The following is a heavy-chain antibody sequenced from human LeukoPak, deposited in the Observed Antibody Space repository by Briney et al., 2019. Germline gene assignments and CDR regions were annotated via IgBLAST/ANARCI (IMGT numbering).Heavy chain of an antibody. CDR3: ARIITMIVVVIGGGIDY. Sequence: GGSLRLXCAASGFTFSSYAMSWVRQAPGKGLEWVSAISGSGGSTYYADSVKGRFTISRDNSKNTLYLQMNSLRAEDTAVYYCARIITMIVVVIGGGIDYWGQGTLVTVSS. J-gene: IGHJ4*02. D-gene: IGHD3-22*01. CDR1: GFTFSSYA. CDR2: ISGSGGST. V-gene: IGHV3-23*01.